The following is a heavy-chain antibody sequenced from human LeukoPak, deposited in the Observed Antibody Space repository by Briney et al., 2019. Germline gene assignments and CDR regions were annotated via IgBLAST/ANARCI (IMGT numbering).Heavy chain of an antibody. CDR1: GYTFTSYG. J-gene: IGHJ4*02. Sequence: ASVKVSCKASGYTFTSYGISWVRQAPGQGLEWMGWISAYNGNTNYAQKPQGRVTMTTDTSTGTAYMELRSLRSDDTAVYYCARDMGPSVVVTACDYWGQGTLVTVSS. CDR2: ISAYNGNT. D-gene: IGHD2-21*02. V-gene: IGHV1-18*01. CDR3: ARDMGPSVVVTACDY.